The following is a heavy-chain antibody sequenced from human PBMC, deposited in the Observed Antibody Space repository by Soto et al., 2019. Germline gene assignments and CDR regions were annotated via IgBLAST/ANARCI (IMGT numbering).Heavy chain of an antibody. J-gene: IGHJ5*02. CDR2: IYYSGST. CDR3: ARGLSAARPAWFDP. Sequence: SETLSLTCTVSGGSISSRGYYWSWIRQHPGKGLEWIGYIYYSGSTYYNPSLKSRVTISVDTSKNQFSLKLSSVTAADTAVYYCARGLSAARPAWFDPWGQGTLVTVSS. D-gene: IGHD6-6*01. V-gene: IGHV4-31*03. CDR1: GGSISSRGYY.